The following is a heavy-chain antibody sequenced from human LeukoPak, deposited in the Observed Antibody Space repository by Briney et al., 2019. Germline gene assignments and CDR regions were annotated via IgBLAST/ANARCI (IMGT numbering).Heavy chain of an antibody. CDR3: ASVDTAMSH. CDR1: GGSITNYY. CDR2: IYYSGST. D-gene: IGHD5-18*01. V-gene: IGHV4-59*01. J-gene: IGHJ4*02. Sequence: SETLSLTCTVSGGSITNYYWSWIRQPPGKGLEWIGYIYYSGSTNYNPSLKSRVTISVDTSKNQFSLKLSSVTAADTAVYYCASVDTAMSHWGQGTLVTVSS.